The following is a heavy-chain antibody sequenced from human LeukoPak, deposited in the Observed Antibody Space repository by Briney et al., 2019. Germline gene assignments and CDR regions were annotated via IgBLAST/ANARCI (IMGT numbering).Heavy chain of an antibody. Sequence: SQTLSLTCAVSGGSISSGGYSWSWIRQPPGKGLEWIGSIYYSGSTYYNPSLKSRVTISVDTSKNQFSLKLYSVTAADTAVYYCARLRNWFDPWGQGTLVTVSS. J-gene: IGHJ5*02. D-gene: IGHD3-10*01. CDR2: IYYSGST. CDR1: GGSISSGGYS. V-gene: IGHV4-30-2*03. CDR3: ARLRNWFDP.